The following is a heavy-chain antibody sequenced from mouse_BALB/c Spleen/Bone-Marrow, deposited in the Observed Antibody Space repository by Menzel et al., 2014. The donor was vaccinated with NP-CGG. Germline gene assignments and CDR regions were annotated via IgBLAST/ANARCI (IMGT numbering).Heavy chain of an antibody. CDR1: GFTFSSYG. CDR3: ARVYYYGSRGDWFAY. CDR2: INSNGGST. D-gene: IGHD1-1*01. Sequence: DVKLVESGGGLVQPGRSLKLSCAASGFTFSSYGMSWVRQTPDKRLELVATINSNGGSTYYPDSLKGRFTISRDNAKNTLYLQMSSLKSEDTAMYYCARVYYYGSRGDWFAYWRQGTLVTVSA. J-gene: IGHJ3*01. V-gene: IGHV5-6-3*01.